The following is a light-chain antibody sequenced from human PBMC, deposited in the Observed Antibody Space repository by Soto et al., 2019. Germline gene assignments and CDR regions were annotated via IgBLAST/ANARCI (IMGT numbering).Light chain of an antibody. CDR2: AAS. V-gene: IGKV1-6*01. Sequence: IQMSQSRSTLSGSVGDRVTIICRASQGIRNDLGWYQQKPGKAPKLLIYAASTLQSGVPSRFSGSGSGTGFTLTISSLQPEDCATYYCLQDYNYPWTFGQGTKVDNK. CDR1: QGIRND. CDR3: LQDYNYPWT. J-gene: IGKJ1*01.